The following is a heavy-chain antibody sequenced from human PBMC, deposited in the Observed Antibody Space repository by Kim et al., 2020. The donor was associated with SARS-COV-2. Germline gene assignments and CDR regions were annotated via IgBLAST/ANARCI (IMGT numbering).Heavy chain of an antibody. CDR2: IWYDGSNK. J-gene: IGHJ6*02. Sequence: GGSLRLSCAASGFTFSSYGMHWVRQAPGKGLEGVAVIWYDGSNKYYADSVKGRFTISRDNSKNTLYLQMNSLRAEDTAVYYCAGVPGGPYYSGSGSYYMSAYYCGMDVWGQGTTVTVSS. CDR3: AGVPGGPYYSGSGSYYMSAYYCGMDV. D-gene: IGHD3-10*01. V-gene: IGHV3-33*01. CDR1: GFTFSSYG.